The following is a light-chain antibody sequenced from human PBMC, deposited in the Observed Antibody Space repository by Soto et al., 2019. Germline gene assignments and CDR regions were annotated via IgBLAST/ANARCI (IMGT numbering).Light chain of an antibody. CDR1: QTIKTS. CDR2: DAS. J-gene: IGKJ1*01. Sequence: DIVLTKSPATLSLSPGDRATLSCRASQTIKTSLAWYQQKPGQAPRLIIYDASNRATGITAMISAGGSGTDFTLTISSLEPGDVADYYLQQRSHWPTFGQGTKVEIK. V-gene: IGKV3-11*01. CDR3: QQRSHWPT.